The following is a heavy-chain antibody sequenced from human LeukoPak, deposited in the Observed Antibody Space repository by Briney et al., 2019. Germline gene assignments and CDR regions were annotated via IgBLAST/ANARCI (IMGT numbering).Heavy chain of an antibody. Sequence: SETLSLTCIVSSGSISSYYWHWIRQPAGRGLEWIGRVSSSGSTNYNPSLNSRVSMSVDTSKNQLSLTLISVTAADTAVYYCARLKYYYDSSGYAGGFDYWGQGTLVTVSS. CDR3: ARLKYYYDSSGYAGGFDY. D-gene: IGHD3-22*01. CDR2: VSSSGST. J-gene: IGHJ4*02. CDR1: SGSISSYY. V-gene: IGHV4-4*07.